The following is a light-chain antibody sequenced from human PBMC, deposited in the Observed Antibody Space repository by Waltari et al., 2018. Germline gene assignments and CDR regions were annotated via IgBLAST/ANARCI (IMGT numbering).Light chain of an antibody. V-gene: IGLV1-47*01. CDR3: AAWDDSLGGHLV. J-gene: IGLJ2*01. CDR2: RNN. Sequence: HHVPRLAPQRLIERNNHWTSGVPDRFTGSKSGPSASLVISGLRSEDAADYYCAAWDDSLGGHLVFGGGTKVTVL.